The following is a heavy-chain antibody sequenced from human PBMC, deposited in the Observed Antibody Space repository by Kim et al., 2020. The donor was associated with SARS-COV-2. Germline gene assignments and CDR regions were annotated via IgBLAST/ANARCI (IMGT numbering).Heavy chain of an antibody. D-gene: IGHD3-9*01. V-gene: IGHV4-39*07. CDR1: GGSISSSSYY. J-gene: IGHJ5*02. CDR2: IYYSGST. Sequence: SETLSLTCTVSGGSISSSSYYWGWIRQPPGKGLEWIGSIYYSGSTYYNPSLKSRVTISVDTSKNQFSLKLSSVTAADTAVYYCAREKHYDILTGYYKAVADWFDPWGQGTLVTVSS. CDR3: AREKHYDILTGYYKAVADWFDP.